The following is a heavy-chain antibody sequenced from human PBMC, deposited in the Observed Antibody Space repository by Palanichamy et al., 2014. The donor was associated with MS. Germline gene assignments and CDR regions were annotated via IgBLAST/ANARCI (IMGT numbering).Heavy chain of an antibody. CDR3: AKTPPKRKVSCSGGTCYSDY. V-gene: IGHV3-23*01. D-gene: IGHD2-15*01. CDR1: GFTFTSYA. CDR2: ISGSGSST. Sequence: EVQMLESGGRVGTAGGSLRLSCTASGFTFTSYAMSWARRAPGKGLEWVSVISGSGSSTYYADSVKGRFIISRDNSKNTLYLQMNSLRAEDTAVYYCAKTPPKRKVSCSGGTCYSDYWGQGTLVTVSS. J-gene: IGHJ4*02.